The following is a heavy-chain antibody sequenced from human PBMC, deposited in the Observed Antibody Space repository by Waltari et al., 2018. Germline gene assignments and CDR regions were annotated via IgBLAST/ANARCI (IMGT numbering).Heavy chain of an antibody. CDR2: IYYSGST. J-gene: IGHJ3*02. Sequence: QVQLQESGPGLVKPSETLSLTCTVSGGSISSYYWSWIRQPPGKGLEWIGYIYYSGSTNQTPSSMRRLTLQVGTSKNQFARKLGLLPAADTAVYYGAREGGGDIVVVPAAIPPHMMEHAFDIWGQGTMVTVSS. D-gene: IGHD2-2*01. CDR3: AREGGGDIVVVPAAIPPHMMEHAFDI. V-gene: IGHV4-59*01. CDR1: GGSISSYY.